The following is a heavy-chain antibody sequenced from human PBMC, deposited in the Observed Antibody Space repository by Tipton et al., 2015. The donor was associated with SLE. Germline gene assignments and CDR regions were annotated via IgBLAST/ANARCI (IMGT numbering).Heavy chain of an antibody. CDR2: ISSSGTTI. CDR3: ARDPGGYCTGGVCYYFDY. Sequence: GSLRLSCAASGFTFDDYAMHWIRQAPGKGLEWVSYISSSGTTIYYADSVKGRFTISRDNAKNSLYLQMNSLRAEDTAVYYCARDPGGYCTGGVCYYFDYWGQGTLVTVSS. D-gene: IGHD2-8*02. J-gene: IGHJ4*02. CDR1: GFTFDDYA. V-gene: IGHV3-11*01.